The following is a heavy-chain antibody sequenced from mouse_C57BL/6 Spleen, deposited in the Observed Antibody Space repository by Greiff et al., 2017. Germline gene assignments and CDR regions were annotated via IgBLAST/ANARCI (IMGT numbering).Heavy chain of an antibody. V-gene: IGHV1-80*01. J-gene: IGHJ4*01. Sequence: QVQLQQSGAELVKPGASVKISCKASGYAFSSYWMNWVKQRPGKGLEWIGQIYPGDGDTNYNGKFKGKATLTADKSSSTAYMQISSLTSEDSAFYFCARVWFTGAMDYWGQGTSVTVSS. CDR2: IYPGDGDT. CDR3: ARVWFTGAMDY. D-gene: IGHD1-1*01. CDR1: GYAFSSYW.